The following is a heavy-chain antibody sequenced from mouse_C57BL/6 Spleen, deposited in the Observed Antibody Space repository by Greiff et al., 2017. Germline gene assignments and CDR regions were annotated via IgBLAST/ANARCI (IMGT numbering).Heavy chain of an antibody. D-gene: IGHD2-10*02. CDR3: ARSGYDPRFAY. CDR2: INPNNGGT. CDR1: GYTFPDYN. V-gene: IGHV1-22*01. J-gene: IGHJ3*01. Sequence: VQLQQSGPELVKPGASVKMSCKASGYTFPDYNMHWVKQSHGKSLEWIGYINPNNGGTSYNQKFKGKATLTVNKSSSTAYMELRSLTSEDSAVYYCARSGYDPRFAYWGQGTLVTVSA.